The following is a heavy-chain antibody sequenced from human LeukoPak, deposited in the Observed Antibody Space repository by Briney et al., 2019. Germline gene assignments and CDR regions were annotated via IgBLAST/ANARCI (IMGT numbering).Heavy chain of an antibody. Sequence: GGTLRLSCAASGFTFSSYGMSWVRQAPGKGLEWVSAISGSGGSTYYADSVKGRFTISRDNSKNKLYLQMNSLRAEDTAVYYCAKAGLWELLLLWGQGTLVTVSS. D-gene: IGHD1-26*01. CDR1: GFTFSSYG. J-gene: IGHJ4*02. CDR2: ISGSGGST. CDR3: AKAGLWELLLL. V-gene: IGHV3-23*01.